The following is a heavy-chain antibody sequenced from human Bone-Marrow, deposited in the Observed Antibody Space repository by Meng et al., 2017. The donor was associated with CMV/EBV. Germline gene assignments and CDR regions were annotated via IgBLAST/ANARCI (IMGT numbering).Heavy chain of an antibody. J-gene: IGHJ6*01. CDR2: IYYSGST. D-gene: IGHD2-2*02. CDR3: ARAGYCSSTSCYSSYYYYGMYV. V-gene: IGHV4-39*07. CDR1: GGSISSSSYY. Sequence: SETLSLTCTVSGGSISSSSYYWGWIRQPPGKGLEWIGSIYYSGSTYYNPSLKSRVTISVDTSKNQFSLKLSSVTAADTAVYYCARAGYCSSTSCYSSYYYYGMYVWGQGTTVTVSS.